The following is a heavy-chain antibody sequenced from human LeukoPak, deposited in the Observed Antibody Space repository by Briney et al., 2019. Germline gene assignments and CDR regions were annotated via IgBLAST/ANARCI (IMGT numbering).Heavy chain of an antibody. CDR1: GGSFSSGTYH. D-gene: IGHD6-13*01. V-gene: IGHV4-61*01. J-gene: IGHJ5*02. CDR3: ARGLYSSSWKGNWFDP. CDR2: IYYSGST. Sequence: PSETLSLTCTVSGGSFSSGTYHWGWIRQPPGKGLEWIGYIYYSGSTNYNPSLKSRVTISVDTSKNQFSLKLSSVTAADTAVYYCARGLYSSSWKGNWFDPWGQGTLVTVSS.